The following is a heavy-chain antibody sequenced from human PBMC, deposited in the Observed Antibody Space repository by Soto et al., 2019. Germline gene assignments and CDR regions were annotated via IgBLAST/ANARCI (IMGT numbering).Heavy chain of an antibody. J-gene: IGHJ4*02. D-gene: IGHD2-2*01. CDR1: GGSISSGDYY. V-gene: IGHV4-30-4*01. CDR3: ARDPEYCSSSSCWYYSDY. CDR2: IYYSGST. Sequence: PSETLSLTCTVSGGSISSGDYYWSWVRQPPGKGLEWIGNIYYSGSTHYNPSLKSRVTISVDTSKNQLSLQLSSVTAADTAVYYCARDPEYCSSSSCWYYSDYWGQGTLVTVSS.